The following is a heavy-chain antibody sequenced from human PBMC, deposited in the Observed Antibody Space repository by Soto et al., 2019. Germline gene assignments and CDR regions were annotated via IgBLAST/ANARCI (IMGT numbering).Heavy chain of an antibody. CDR3: ANGYSGYDYVFRYYYYMDV. CDR2: ISYDGSNK. CDR1: GFTFSSYG. D-gene: IGHD5-12*01. V-gene: IGHV3-30*18. J-gene: IGHJ6*03. Sequence: GGSLRLSCAASGFTFSSYGMHWVRQAPGKGLEWVAVISYDGSNKYYADSVKGRFTISRDNSKNTLYLQMNSLRAEDTAVYYCANGYSGYDYVFRYYYYMDVWGKGTTVTVSS.